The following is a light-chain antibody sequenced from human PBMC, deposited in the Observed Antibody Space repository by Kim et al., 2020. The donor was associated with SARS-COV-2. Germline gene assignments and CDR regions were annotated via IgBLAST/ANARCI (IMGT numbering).Light chain of an antibody. Sequence: LGQTATITCQGDRLRTYYANWFQQKPGQAPILVVSATNNRPSGIPGRFSGSISGDTVSLTITGAQADDEADYYCNSRDSSGYHVVFGGGTQLTVL. CDR3: NSRDSSGYHVV. V-gene: IGLV3-19*01. CDR2: ATN. CDR1: RLRTYY. J-gene: IGLJ2*01.